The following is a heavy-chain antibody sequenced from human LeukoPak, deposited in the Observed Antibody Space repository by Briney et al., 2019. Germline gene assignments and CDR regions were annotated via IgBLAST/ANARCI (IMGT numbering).Heavy chain of an antibody. Sequence: ASVKVSCKASGDTFSIYAISWVRQAPGQGLEWMGSIIPIFGIPNYAQKFQGRVTITADKSTSTAYMELSSLRSEDTAVYYCARAVVIAAAGTGGHFDYWGQGTLVTVSS. D-gene: IGHD6-13*01. CDR3: ARAVVIAAAGTGGHFDY. J-gene: IGHJ4*02. CDR1: GDTFSIYA. V-gene: IGHV1-69*04. CDR2: IIPIFGIP.